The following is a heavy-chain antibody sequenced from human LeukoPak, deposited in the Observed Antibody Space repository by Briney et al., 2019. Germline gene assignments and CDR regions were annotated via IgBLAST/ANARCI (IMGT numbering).Heavy chain of an antibody. Sequence: SETLSLTCTVSGGSISSYYWSWIRQPAGKGLEWLGRIYTSGSTNYNPSLKSRVTMSVDTSKNQFSLKLSSVTAADTAVYYCARTGGSGYPKPPYYFDYWGQGTLVTVSS. CDR1: GGSISSYY. D-gene: IGHD3-22*01. V-gene: IGHV4-4*07. CDR3: ARTGGSGYPKPPYYFDY. J-gene: IGHJ4*02. CDR2: IYTSGST.